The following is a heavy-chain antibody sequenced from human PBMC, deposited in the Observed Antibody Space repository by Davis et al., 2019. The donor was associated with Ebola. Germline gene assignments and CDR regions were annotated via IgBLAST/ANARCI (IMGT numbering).Heavy chain of an antibody. D-gene: IGHD3-3*01. Sequence: SETLSLTCTVSDGSIRSSYWSWIRQPLGRGLEWIGHINYSGTTKYNPSLKSRVTISADTSKNQFSLKLTSVTAADTAMYFCARRVRGPYDFWSDNRPAKWFDPWGQGTRVTVSS. J-gene: IGHJ5*02. V-gene: IGHV4-59*12. CDR3: ARRVRGPYDFWSDNRPAKWFDP. CDR2: INYSGTT. CDR1: DGSIRSSY.